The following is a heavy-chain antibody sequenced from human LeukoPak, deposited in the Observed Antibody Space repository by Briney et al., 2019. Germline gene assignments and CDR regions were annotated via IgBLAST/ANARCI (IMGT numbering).Heavy chain of an antibody. D-gene: IGHD2-15*01. CDR1: GGSISSYY. V-gene: IGHV4-59*01. CDR3: ARDSCSGGSCYNYMDV. Sequence: SETLSLTCTVSGGSISSYYWSWIRQPPGKGLEWIEYIYYSGSTNYNPSLKSRVTISVDTSKKQFSLKLSSVTAADTAVYYCARDSCSGGSCYNYMDVWGKGTTVTVSS. J-gene: IGHJ6*03. CDR2: IYYSGST.